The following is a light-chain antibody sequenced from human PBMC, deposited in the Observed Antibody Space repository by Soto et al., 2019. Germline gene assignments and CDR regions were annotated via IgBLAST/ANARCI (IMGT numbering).Light chain of an antibody. CDR3: HQYNNWWT. J-gene: IGKJ1*01. CDR2: GAF. V-gene: IGKV3-15*01. CDR1: QSLSTN. Sequence: IAITQSPATLSVSPGDRATLSCRASQSLSTNLAWYQQKPGQAPRLLIYGAFTRATGIPARFSGSGSGTEFTRTISSLQSEDFAVYYCHQYNNWWTFGQGTRVEIK.